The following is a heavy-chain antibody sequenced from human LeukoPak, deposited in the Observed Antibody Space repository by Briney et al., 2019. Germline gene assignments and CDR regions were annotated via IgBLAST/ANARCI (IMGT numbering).Heavy chain of an antibody. CDR3: ARGTEADGTFMFDF. J-gene: IGHJ4*02. CDR2: IYHTGRT. D-gene: IGHD5-24*01. CDR1: GDSMTSNNW. Sequence: PSETLSLTCAVSGDSMTSNNWWSWVRQPPGKGLEWIGDIYHTGRTSYNPSLKSRVTISVDKSKKQFSLKLDSVTAADTAVYYCARGTEADGTFMFDFWGQGTLVTVSS. V-gene: IGHV4-4*02.